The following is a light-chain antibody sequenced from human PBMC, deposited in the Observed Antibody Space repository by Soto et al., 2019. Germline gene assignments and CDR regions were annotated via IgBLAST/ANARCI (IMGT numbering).Light chain of an antibody. J-gene: IGKJ3*01. CDR3: QQYDNPPPFT. CDR1: QDISNF. CDR2: DAF. V-gene: IGKV1-33*01. Sequence: DIQMTQSPSSLSASVGDRVTITCQASQDISNFLNWYQQKPGTAPKLLIYDAFNLETGVPSRFSGSGSGTDFTFPISSLQPEDIATYYCQQYDNPPPFTFGPGTKVDIK.